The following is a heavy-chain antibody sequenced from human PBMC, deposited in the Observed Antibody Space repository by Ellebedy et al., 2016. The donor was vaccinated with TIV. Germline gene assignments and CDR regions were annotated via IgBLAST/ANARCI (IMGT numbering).Heavy chain of an antibody. V-gene: IGHV3-74*01. D-gene: IGHD2-21*02. CDR2: INSDGSST. Sequence: GESLKISCAAPGFTFSSHWMHWVRQAPGKGLVWVSRINSDGSSTSYADSVKGRFTISRDNAKNTLYLQMNSLRAEDTAVYYCARGGGCGSGDCWAFDYWGQGTLVTVSS. J-gene: IGHJ4*02. CDR3: ARGGGCGSGDCWAFDY. CDR1: GFTFSSHW.